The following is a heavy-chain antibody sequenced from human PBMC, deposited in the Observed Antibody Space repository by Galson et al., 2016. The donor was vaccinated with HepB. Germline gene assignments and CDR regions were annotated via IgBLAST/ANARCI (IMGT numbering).Heavy chain of an antibody. J-gene: IGHJ4*02. Sequence: SVKVSCKASGYIFSKYAMHWVRQAPGQRLEWMGLINPDSGNTRYSQKLQGRVTMSRDTSATTAYMEVSRLTSEDTAFYYCARDDGNDWCLNLWGQGTLVTVSS. CDR2: INPDSGNT. CDR3: ARDDGNDWCLNL. D-gene: IGHD2-8*02. V-gene: IGHV1-3*01. CDR1: GYIFSKYA.